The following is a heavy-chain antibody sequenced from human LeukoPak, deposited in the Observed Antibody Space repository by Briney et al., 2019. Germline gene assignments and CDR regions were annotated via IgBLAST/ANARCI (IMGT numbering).Heavy chain of an antibody. V-gene: IGHV3-64D*06. J-gene: IGHJ4*02. Sequence: GGSLRLSCAASGFTFSSYAMHWVRQAPGKGLEYVSAISSNGGSTYYADSVKGRFTISRDNSKNTLYLQMSSLRAEDTAVYYCATEGGAYHVPGLSDFFDSWGQGSLVTVSS. CDR1: GFTFSSYA. D-gene: IGHD6-19*01. CDR2: ISSNGGST. CDR3: ATEGGAYHVPGLSDFFDS.